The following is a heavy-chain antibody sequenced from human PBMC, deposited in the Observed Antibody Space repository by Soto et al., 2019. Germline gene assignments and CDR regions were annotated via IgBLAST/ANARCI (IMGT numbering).Heavy chain of an antibody. V-gene: IGHV4-34*01. Sequence: SENMYLTCAVYGGSLGGYYWSWIGQPPGKGMEWIGEINHRGSTNYNPSLKSLVTISVETSENQFSQKLSSVTAADTAVYYCARGQGVDTAMVWNYWGQGTLVTVSS. J-gene: IGHJ4*02. CDR1: GGSLGGYY. CDR2: INHRGST. CDR3: ARGQGVDTAMVWNY. D-gene: IGHD5-18*01.